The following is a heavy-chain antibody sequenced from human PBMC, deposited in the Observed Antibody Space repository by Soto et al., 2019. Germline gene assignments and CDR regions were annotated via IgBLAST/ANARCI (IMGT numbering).Heavy chain of an antibody. D-gene: IGHD2-15*01. CDR2: ISWNSGSI. Sequence: GGSLRLSCAASGFTFDDYAMHWVRQAPGKDLEWVSGISWNSGSIGYADSVKGRFTITRDNAKNSLYLQMNSLRAEDTAFYYCGKDAGCAGGSCNYYMDVWGKGTTVTVSS. V-gene: IGHV3-9*01. J-gene: IGHJ6*03. CDR1: GFTFDDYA. CDR3: GKDAGCAGGSCNYYMDV.